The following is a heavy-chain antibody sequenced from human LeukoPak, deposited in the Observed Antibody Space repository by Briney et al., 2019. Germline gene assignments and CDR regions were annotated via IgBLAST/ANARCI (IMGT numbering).Heavy chain of an antibody. CDR1: GFTFSSYW. CDR3: AKGRDYGDF. J-gene: IGHJ4*02. Sequence: GGSLRLSCTVSGFTFSSYWMTWVRQVPGKGLQWVANINQDGREKYYMDSMKGRLNISRDNTENSVFLQLTSLRPEGTGIYFCAKGRDYGDFWGQGTLVAVSS. V-gene: IGHV3-7*01. CDR2: INQDGREK.